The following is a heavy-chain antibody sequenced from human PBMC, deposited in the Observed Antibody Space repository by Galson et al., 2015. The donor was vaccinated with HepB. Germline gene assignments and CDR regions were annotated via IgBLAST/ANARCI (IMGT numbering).Heavy chain of an antibody. Sequence: SLRLSCAASGFTFSSYAMNWVRQAPGKGLDWVSAISGSGGSTYYADSVKGRFTISRDNSKNTLYLQMNSLRAEDTAVYYCAKDAPWGAYCSSTSCYGLDYWGQGTLVTVSS. CDR3: AKDAPWGAYCSSTSCYGLDY. J-gene: IGHJ4*02. CDR1: GFTFSSYA. V-gene: IGHV3-23*01. CDR2: ISGSGGST. D-gene: IGHD2-2*01.